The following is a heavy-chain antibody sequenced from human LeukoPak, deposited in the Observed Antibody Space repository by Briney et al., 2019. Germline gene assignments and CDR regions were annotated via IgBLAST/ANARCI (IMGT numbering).Heavy chain of an antibody. CDR1: GYTFTSYG. Sequence: VASVKVSCKASGYTFTSYGISWVRQAPGKGLEWMGGFDPEDGETIYAQKFQGRVTMTEDTSTDTAYMELSSLRSEDTAVYYCSFYDSSGYYFAFGYWGQGTLATVSS. CDR2: FDPEDGET. J-gene: IGHJ4*02. V-gene: IGHV1-24*01. CDR3: SFYDSSGYYFAFGY. D-gene: IGHD3-22*01.